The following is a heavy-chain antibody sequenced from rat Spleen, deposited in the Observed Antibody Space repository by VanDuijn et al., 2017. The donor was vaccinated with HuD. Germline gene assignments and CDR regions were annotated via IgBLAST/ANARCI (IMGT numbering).Heavy chain of an antibody. Sequence: VQLQESGPGLVQTTQTLSVTCTVSGFSLTSYGVHWVRQAPGKGLEWMGIIWGDGSTNYNSALKSRLSISRDTSKSQVFLTMNSLQTDDTAVYYCAERTWGYWGQGVMVTVSS. CDR1: GFSLTSYG. J-gene: IGHJ2*01. CDR2: IWGDGST. V-gene: IGHV2-77*01. CDR3: AERTWGY.